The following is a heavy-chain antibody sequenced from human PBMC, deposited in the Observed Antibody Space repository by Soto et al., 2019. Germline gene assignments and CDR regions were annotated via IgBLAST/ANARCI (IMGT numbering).Heavy chain of an antibody. CDR3: ATRGVVGIPLGYYYCYMDV. J-gene: IGHJ6*03. Sequence: ASVKVSCKASGGTFSSYAISWVRQAPGQGLEWMGGIIPNIGTANYAQKFQGAVTITADVSTSTAYMELSSLISEDTAVYYCATRGVVGIPLGYYYCYMDVWGKGTTVTVSS. V-gene: IGHV1-69*13. CDR1: GGTFSSYA. D-gene: IGHD1-26*01. CDR2: IIPNIGTA.